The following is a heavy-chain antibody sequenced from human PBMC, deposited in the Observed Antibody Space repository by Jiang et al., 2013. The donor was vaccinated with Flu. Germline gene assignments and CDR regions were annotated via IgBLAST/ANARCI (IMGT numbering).Heavy chain of an antibody. CDR3: AKGSYGD. Sequence: VQLVESGGGVVQPGRSLRLSCAASGFTFSSYGMHWVRQAPGKGLEWVAVISYDGSNKYYADSVKGRFTISRDNSKNTLYLQMNSLRAEDTAVYYCAKGSYGDWGQGTLVTVSS. CDR2: ISYDGSNK. D-gene: IGHD4-17*01. V-gene: IGHV3-30*18. CDR1: GFTFSSYG. J-gene: IGHJ4*02.